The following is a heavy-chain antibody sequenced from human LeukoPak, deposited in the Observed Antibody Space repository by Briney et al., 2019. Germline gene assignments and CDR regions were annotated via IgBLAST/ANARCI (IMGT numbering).Heavy chain of an antibody. Sequence: ASVKVSCTASGYTFSGHWMFWVRQAPGKGLGWVSSTNSDGSSTGYTDSVKGRFTVSRDNAKNTLYLQMNSLRAEDTAVYYCARARWYSSDYWGQGTLVTVSS. J-gene: IGHJ4*02. D-gene: IGHD5-24*01. CDR3: ARARWYSSDY. CDR2: TNSDGSST. V-gene: IGHV3-74*01. CDR1: GYTFSGHW.